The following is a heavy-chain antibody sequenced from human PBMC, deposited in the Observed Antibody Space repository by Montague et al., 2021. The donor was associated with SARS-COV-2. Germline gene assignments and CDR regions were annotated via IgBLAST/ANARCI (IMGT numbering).Heavy chain of an antibody. D-gene: IGHD3-10*01. Sequence: SETLSLTCTVSGVSVTDYYWSWIRQPPGKGLEWVGDVLYNKGTNSNPSLKSRVAISVDTSKNQFSLRLTSVTAADTAFYYCVRHPKYDGLNCPPDFWGQGTLVTVSS. V-gene: IGHV4-59*08. CDR3: VRHPKYDGLNCPPDF. CDR2: VLYNKGT. CDR1: GVSVTDYY. J-gene: IGHJ4*02.